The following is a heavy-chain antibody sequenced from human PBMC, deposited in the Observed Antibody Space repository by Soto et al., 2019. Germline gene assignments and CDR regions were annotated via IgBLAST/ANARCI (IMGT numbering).Heavy chain of an antibody. Sequence: EVQLVVSGGGLIQPGGSLRLSCAASGFIVSSNYMTWVRQAPGKGLEWVSVISSGDDTYYADSMKGRFTISRDNSKNEVYLQMDNLRVEDTAVHYCARNSSPGGMDVWGQGTTVTVSS. D-gene: IGHD6-13*01. V-gene: IGHV3-53*01. CDR2: ISSGDDT. J-gene: IGHJ6*02. CDR1: GFIVSSNY. CDR3: ARNSSPGGMDV.